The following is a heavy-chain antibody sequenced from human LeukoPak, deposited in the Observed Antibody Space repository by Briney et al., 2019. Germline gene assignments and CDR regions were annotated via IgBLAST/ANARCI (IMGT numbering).Heavy chain of an antibody. Sequence: PGGSLRLSCAASEFTFRSYWMHWVRQAPGKGLVWVSRISGDGSATNYADSVKGRFTISRDNAKNTLWLQMSSLRAEDTAVYYCARRWASSWYWFDYWGQGTLVTVSS. J-gene: IGHJ4*02. CDR2: ISGDGSAT. V-gene: IGHV3-74*01. D-gene: IGHD6-13*01. CDR1: EFTFRSYW. CDR3: ARRWASSWYWFDY.